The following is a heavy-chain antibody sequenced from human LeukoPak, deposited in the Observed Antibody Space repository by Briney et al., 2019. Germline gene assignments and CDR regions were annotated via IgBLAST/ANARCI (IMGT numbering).Heavy chain of an antibody. CDR2: ISWNSGSI. CDR1: GFTFDDYA. J-gene: IGHJ3*02. CDR3: AKDIFKSFGSGRSDAFDI. V-gene: IGHV3-9*01. D-gene: IGHD3-10*01. Sequence: GRSLRLSCAASGFTFDDYAMHWVRQAPGKGLEWVSGISWNSGSIGYADSVKGRFTISRDNAKNSLYLQMNSLRAEDTALYYCAKDIFKSFGSGRSDAFDIWGQGTMVTVSS.